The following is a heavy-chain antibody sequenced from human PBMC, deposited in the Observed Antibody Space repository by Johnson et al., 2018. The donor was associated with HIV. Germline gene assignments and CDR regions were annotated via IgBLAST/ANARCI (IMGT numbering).Heavy chain of an antibody. CDR3: AKGWDPMTTVNTFAFDI. CDR1: GFTFSSYG. V-gene: IGHV3-30*18. Sequence: QVQLVESGGGLVQPGGSLRLSCAASGFTFSSYGVHWVRQAPGKGLEWVAVISYDGSNKYYADSVQGRFTISRDNSKNTLYLQMNTLRAEDAAVYYCAKGWDPMTTVNTFAFDIWGQGTMVTVSS. D-gene: IGHD4-11*01. CDR2: ISYDGSNK. J-gene: IGHJ3*02.